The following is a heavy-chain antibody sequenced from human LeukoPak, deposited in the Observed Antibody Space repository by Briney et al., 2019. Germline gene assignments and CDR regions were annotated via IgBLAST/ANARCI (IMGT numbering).Heavy chain of an antibody. D-gene: IGHD6-19*01. CDR2: IYYSGYT. Sequence: SETLSLTCTVSGASISTYYWNWIRQPPGKGLEWIGYIYYSGYTNYNPSLKSRVTISLDTSKNQFSLKVTSMTAADTAVYFCARHRIAVATDYWGQGTLVTVSS. CDR3: ARHRIAVATDY. CDR1: GASISTYY. V-gene: IGHV4-59*01. J-gene: IGHJ4*02.